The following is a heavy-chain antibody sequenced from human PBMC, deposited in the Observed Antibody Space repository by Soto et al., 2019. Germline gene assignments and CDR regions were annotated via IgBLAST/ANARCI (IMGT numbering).Heavy chain of an antibody. CDR3: ARDTGDIGYCSGGSCYPTGNWFDT. V-gene: IGHV1-2*04. Sequence: ASVKVSCKASGYTFTGYYMHWVRQAPGQGLEWMGWINPNSGGTNYAQKFQGWVTMTRDTSISTAYMELSRLRSDDTAVYYCARDTGDIGYCSGGSCYPTGNWFDTWGQGTLVTVSS. CDR1: GYTFTGYY. J-gene: IGHJ5*02. D-gene: IGHD2-15*01. CDR2: INPNSGGT.